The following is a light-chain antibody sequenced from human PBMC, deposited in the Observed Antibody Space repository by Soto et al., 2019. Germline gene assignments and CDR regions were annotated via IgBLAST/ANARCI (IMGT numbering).Light chain of an antibody. CDR1: SGDIGRYNY. Sequence: QSVLTQPASVSGSPGQSITISCTGTSGDIGRYNYVSWYQQYPGKAPKVVIYEVTNRPSGVSNRSSGSKSGMTASLTISGLQAEDEAKYYCTSYTTSATWVFGGGTKVTVL. CDR2: EVT. V-gene: IGLV2-14*01. J-gene: IGLJ3*02. CDR3: TSYTTSATWV.